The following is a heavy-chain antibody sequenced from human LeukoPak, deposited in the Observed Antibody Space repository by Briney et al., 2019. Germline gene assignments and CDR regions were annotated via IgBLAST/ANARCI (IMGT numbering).Heavy chain of an antibody. Sequence: SETLSLTCTVSGGSISSYYWSWIRQPAGKGLEWIGRIHTSGSTNYNPSLKSRVTMSVDTSKNQFSLKLSSVTAADTAVYYCARRFSQFFIGAAGTVDAFDICSQGTMVAVSS. V-gene: IGHV4-4*07. CDR2: IHTSGST. CDR1: GGSISSYY. J-gene: IGHJ3*02. D-gene: IGHD6-13*01. CDR3: ARRFSQFFIGAAGTVDAFDI.